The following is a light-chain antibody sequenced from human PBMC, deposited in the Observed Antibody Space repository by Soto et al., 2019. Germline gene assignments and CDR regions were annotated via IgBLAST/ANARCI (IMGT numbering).Light chain of an antibody. J-gene: IGKJ1*01. Sequence: EIVLTQSPGTLSLSPGERATLSCRASQTISSSYLAWYQQKPGQTPRLLIYGSFSRATGIPDRFSGSGSGTDFTLTISRLEPEDFAVYYRQRYGSPWTFGQGTKVEIK. V-gene: IGKV3-20*01. CDR1: QTISSSY. CDR3: QRYGSPWT. CDR2: GSF.